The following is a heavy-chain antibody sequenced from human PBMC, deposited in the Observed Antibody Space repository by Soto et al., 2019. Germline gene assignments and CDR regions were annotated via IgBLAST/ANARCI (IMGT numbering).Heavy chain of an antibody. J-gene: IGHJ5*02. V-gene: IGHV3-23*01. D-gene: IGHD3-9*01. CDR1: GFTFSSYA. CDR2: ISGSGGST. Sequence: EVQLLESGGGLVQPGGSLRLSCAASGFTFSSYAMSWVRQAPGKGLEWVSAISGSGGSTYYADSVKGRFTISRDNSKHPLYLQMNSLRAEDTAVYYCPIYDILPGKGFDPWGQGTLVTVSS. CDR3: PIYDILPGKGFDP.